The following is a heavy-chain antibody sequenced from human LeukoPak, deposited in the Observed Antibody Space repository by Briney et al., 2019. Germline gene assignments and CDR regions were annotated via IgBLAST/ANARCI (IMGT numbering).Heavy chain of an antibody. CDR1: GFTFSSYA. CDR2: ISYDGSNK. V-gene: IGHV3-30*04. J-gene: IGHJ4*02. Sequence: GRSLRLSCAASGFTFSSYAMHWVRQAPGKELEWVAVISYDGSNKYYADSVKGRFTISRDNSKNTLYLQMNSLRAEDTAVYYCALIAAADFDYWGQGTLVTVSS. D-gene: IGHD6-13*01. CDR3: ALIAAADFDY.